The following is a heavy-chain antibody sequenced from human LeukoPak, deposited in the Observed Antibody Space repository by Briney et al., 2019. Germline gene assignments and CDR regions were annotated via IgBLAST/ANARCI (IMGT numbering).Heavy chain of an antibody. V-gene: IGHV3-30-3*01. J-gene: IGHJ4*02. CDR2: ISYDGSNK. CDR3: ARTRGYSYGYVDY. Sequence: QPGGSLRLSCAASGFTFSSYAMHWVRQAPGKGLERVAVISYDGSNKYYADSVKGRFTISRDNSKNTLYLQMNSLRAEDTAEYYCARTRGYSYGYVDYWGQGTLVTVSS. D-gene: IGHD5-18*01. CDR1: GFTFSSYA.